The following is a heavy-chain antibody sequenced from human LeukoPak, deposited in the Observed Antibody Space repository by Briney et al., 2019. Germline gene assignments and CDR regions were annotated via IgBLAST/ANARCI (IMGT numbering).Heavy chain of an antibody. CDR1: GFTFTSFT. V-gene: IGHV3-33*01. CDR2: IWSDGSNS. CDR3: TRENLAGRQYFDS. Sequence: GRSLRLSCAASGFTFTSFTMHWVRQAPGKGLEWVALIWSDGSNSGYADSVKGRFTISRDNSKNTVSLQINRLTAEDTAVYYCTRENLAGRQYFDSWGQGTLVTVSS. J-gene: IGHJ4*02.